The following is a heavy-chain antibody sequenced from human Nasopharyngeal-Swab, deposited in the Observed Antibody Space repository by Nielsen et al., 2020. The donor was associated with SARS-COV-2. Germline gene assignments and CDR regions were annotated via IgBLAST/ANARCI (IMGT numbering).Heavy chain of an antibody. D-gene: IGHD3-3*01. CDR2: VSYDGSNK. V-gene: IGHV3-30*04. CDR1: GFTFSTYT. J-gene: IGHJ4*02. Sequence: GGSLRLSCAASGFTFSTYTMHWVRQAPSKGLEWVAVVSYDGSNKYCADSVKGRFTISRDNSKNSLYLQINSLRVEDTAMYYCARDTYHFWSGYRYFDSWGQGTLVTVSS. CDR3: ARDTYHFWSGYRYFDS.